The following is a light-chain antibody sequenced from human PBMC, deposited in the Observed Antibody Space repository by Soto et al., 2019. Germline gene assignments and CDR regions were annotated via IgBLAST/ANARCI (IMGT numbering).Light chain of an antibody. CDR2: WGS. CDR3: MQALETPFT. CDR1: QSLLHSNGYNY. Sequence: DIVMTQSPLSLPVTPGEPASISCRSSQSLLHSNGYNYFDWYLQKPGQSPQLLIDWGSNRASGVPDRFSGSGSGTVFTLKISRVEAEDVGVYYCMQALETPFTFGQGTRLEIK. J-gene: IGKJ5*01. V-gene: IGKV2-28*01.